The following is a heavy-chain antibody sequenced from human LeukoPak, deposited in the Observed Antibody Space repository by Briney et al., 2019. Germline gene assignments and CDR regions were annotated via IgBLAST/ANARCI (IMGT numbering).Heavy chain of an antibody. CDR1: GLDFTYYG. J-gene: IGHJ4*02. V-gene: IGHV3-30*03. CDR2: ISDDGTKK. Sequence: PGRSLRLSCADSGLDFTYYGMLLPDQAPGKGLEWLAVISDDGTKKSYADSVKGRFTISRDNSKNTLYLQMNSLRPEDTAVYYCARCEGADYVGLEYSGQGTLVTVSS. D-gene: IGHD4-17*01. CDR3: ARCEGADYVGLEY.